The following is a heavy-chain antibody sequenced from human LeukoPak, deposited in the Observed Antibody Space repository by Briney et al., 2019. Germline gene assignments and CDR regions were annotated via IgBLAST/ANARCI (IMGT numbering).Heavy chain of an antibody. J-gene: IGHJ3*02. CDR2: TYYRSKWHN. CDR1: GDSISSNSAA. V-gene: IGHV6-1*01. Sequence: SQTLSLTCAISGDSISSNSAAWNRIRQSPSRGLEWLGRTYYRSKWHNDYAESVKSRLTINPDTSKNQFSLHLNSVTPDDTAVYYCAKGPGAGTFDIWGQGTVVTVSS. CDR3: AKGPGAGTFDI. D-gene: IGHD6-13*01.